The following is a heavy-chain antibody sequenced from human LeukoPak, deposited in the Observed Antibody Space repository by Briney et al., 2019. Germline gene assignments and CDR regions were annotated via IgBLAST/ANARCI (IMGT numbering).Heavy chain of an antibody. V-gene: IGHV4-34*01. CDR3: ARDWSTAIRYFDI. Sequence: SETLSLTCAVYGGSFSGYYWSWIRQPPGKGLEWIGEINHSGSTNYNPSLKSRVTISVDTSKNQFSLKLSSVTAADTAVYYCARDWSTAIRYFDIWGRGTLVIVSS. D-gene: IGHD5/OR15-5a*01. CDR1: GGSFSGYY. CDR2: INHSGST. J-gene: IGHJ2*01.